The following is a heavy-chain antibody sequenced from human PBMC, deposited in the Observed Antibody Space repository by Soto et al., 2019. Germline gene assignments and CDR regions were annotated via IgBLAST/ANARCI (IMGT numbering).Heavy chain of an antibody. CDR1: GFTFSSYS. Sequence: EVQLVESGGGLVKPGGSLRLSCAASGFTFSSYSMNWVRQAPGKGLEWVSSISSSSSYIYYADSVKGRFTISRDNAKNSLYLQMNRLRAEDTAVYYCSRAGFNYGDYEEYYYYYYGMDVWGQGTTVTVSS. CDR2: ISSSSSYI. CDR3: SRAGFNYGDYEEYYYYYYGMDV. D-gene: IGHD4-17*01. J-gene: IGHJ6*02. V-gene: IGHV3-21*01.